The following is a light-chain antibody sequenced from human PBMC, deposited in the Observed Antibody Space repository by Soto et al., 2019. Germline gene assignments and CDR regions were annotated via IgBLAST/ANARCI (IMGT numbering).Light chain of an antibody. J-gene: IGKJ2*01. V-gene: IGKV3-20*01. CDR3: QQYGSSPYT. Sequence: EIVLTQSPGTLSLSPGERATLSCRASQSVSSSYLAWYQQKPGQAPRLLIYGASSRATGITDKFSGSGSGTDFTLTISRLEPEFFAVYYCQQYGSSPYTFGQGTKLEIK. CDR2: GAS. CDR1: QSVSSSY.